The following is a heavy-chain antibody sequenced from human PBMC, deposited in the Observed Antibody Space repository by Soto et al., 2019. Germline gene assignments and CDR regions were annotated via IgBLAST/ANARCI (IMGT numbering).Heavy chain of an antibody. D-gene: IGHD2-8*01. Sequence: QVQLVQSGAEVKKPGSSVKVSCKASGGTFRSYAISWVRQAPGQGLEWMGGIIPIFGTANYAQKFQGRVTITADESTSTAYMELSSLRSEDTAVYYCARSAFVPRMGYNWFDPWGQGTLVTVSS. J-gene: IGHJ5*02. CDR3: ARSAFVPRMGYNWFDP. CDR2: IIPIFGTA. V-gene: IGHV1-69*12. CDR1: GGTFRSYA.